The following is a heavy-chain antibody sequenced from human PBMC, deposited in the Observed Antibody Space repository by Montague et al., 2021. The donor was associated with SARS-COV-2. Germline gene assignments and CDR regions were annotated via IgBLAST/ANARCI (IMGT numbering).Heavy chain of an antibody. J-gene: IGHJ6*02. D-gene: IGHD6-19*01. V-gene: IGHV4-59*01. Sequence: SETLSLTCTVSGGSISSYYWSWIRQPPGKGLEWIGYIYYRGSTNYNPSLKSRVTISVDTSKNQFSLKLSSVTAADTAVYYCARAIGSMYSSGWYYYYYGMDVWGQGTTVTVSS. CDR1: GGSISSYY. CDR2: IYYRGST. CDR3: ARAIGSMYSSGWYYYYYGMDV.